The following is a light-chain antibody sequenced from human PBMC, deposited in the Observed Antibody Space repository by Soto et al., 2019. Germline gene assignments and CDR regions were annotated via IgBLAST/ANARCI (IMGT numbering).Light chain of an antibody. V-gene: IGLV2-23*01. CDR2: EGS. J-gene: IGLJ1*01. Sequence: QSVLTQPASVSGSPGQSITSSCTGTSSDVGSYNLVSWYQQHPGKAPKLMIYEGSKRPSGVSKRFSGSKSGNTASLTISGLQAEDEADYYCCSYAGSRYVFGTGTTLTVL. CDR3: CSYAGSRYV. CDR1: SSDVGSYNL.